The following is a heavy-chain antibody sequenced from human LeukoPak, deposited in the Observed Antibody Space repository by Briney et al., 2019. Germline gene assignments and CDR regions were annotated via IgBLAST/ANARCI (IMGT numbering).Heavy chain of an antibody. J-gene: IGHJ4*02. V-gene: IGHV6-1*01. Sequence: SQTLSLTCAISGDSVSNYCAAWNWIRQSPSLDLEWLGRTYYRSKRYNDYAVSVKSRITINPDTSKNQFSLQLNTVPPEDTAVYYCARVRLLGHYYGSGSLWYFHYWGQDTLVTVSS. CDR2: TYYRSKRYN. D-gene: IGHD3-10*01. CDR3: ARVRLLGHYYGSGSLWYFHY. CDR1: GDSVSNYCAA.